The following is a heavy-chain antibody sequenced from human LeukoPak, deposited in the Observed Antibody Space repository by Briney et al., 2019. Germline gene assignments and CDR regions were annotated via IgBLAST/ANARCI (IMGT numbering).Heavy chain of an antibody. V-gene: IGHV3-74*01. CDR3: ARDREKSGTTYYDFWSGYYRAGDDAFDI. Sequence: GGSLRLSCAASGFTFSSYWMHWVRQAPGKGLVRVSRINSDGSSTSYADSVKGRFTISRDNAKNTLYLQMNSLRAEDTAVYYCARDREKSGTTYYDFWSGYYRAGDDAFDIWGQGTMVTVSS. D-gene: IGHD3-3*01. CDR2: INSDGSST. CDR1: GFTFSSYW. J-gene: IGHJ3*02.